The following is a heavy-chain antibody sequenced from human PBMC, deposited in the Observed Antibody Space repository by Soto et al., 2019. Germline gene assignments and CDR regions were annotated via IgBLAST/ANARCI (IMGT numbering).Heavy chain of an antibody. CDR3: ASCHSYSSSWYGYYYYGMDV. J-gene: IGHJ6*02. V-gene: IGHV1-2*02. D-gene: IGHD6-13*01. Sequence: QVPLVQSGAEVKKPGASVKVSCKASGYTFTGYYMHWVRQAPGQGLEWMGWINPNSGGTNYAQKFQGRVTMTRDTSISTAYMELSRLRSDDTAVYYCASCHSYSSSWYGYYYYGMDVWGQGTTVTVSS. CDR2: INPNSGGT. CDR1: GYTFTGYY.